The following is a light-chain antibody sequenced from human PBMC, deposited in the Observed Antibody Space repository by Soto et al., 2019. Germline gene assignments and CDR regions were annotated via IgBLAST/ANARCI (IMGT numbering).Light chain of an antibody. CDR2: GVS. V-gene: IGLV2-14*01. J-gene: IGLJ1*01. CDR3: SSYTSSSTPRYV. Sequence: QSALTQPASVSGSPGQSITISCTGTSSDVGGYNYVSWYQQHPGKAPKLMIYGVSNRPSGVSNRFSGSKSGNTASLTISGLQAEDEADYYCSSYTSSSTPRYVFGTGTKLTVL. CDR1: SSDVGGYNY.